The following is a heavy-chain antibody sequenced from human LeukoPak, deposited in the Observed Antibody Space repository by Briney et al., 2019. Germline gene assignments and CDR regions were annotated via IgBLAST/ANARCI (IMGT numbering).Heavy chain of an antibody. V-gene: IGHV4-38-2*02. D-gene: IGHD2-2*01. Sequence: SETLSITCVDSGYSISSDHFWGWIRQPPGKGLEWIGTISHSGNTYYKSSLKSRVTISLDTSKNQFSLKLSSVTAADTAVYYCVRDVGQLRSDYWGQGTLVTVSS. CDR3: VRDVGQLRSDY. J-gene: IGHJ4*02. CDR2: ISHSGNT. CDR1: GYSISSDHF.